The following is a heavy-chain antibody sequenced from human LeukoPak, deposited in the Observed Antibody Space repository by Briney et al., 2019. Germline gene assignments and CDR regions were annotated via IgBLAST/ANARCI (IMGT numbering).Heavy chain of an antibody. CDR3: AKGKSIASLWYMDV. V-gene: IGHV3-9*01. Sequence: PGRSLRLSCEASGFSLGDYAMHWVRQIPGKGLEWVSGITWDSGTIGYAGSVRGRFTISRDNAKNSLYLQMNTLRPEDTAIYYCAKGKSIASLWYMDVWGKGTTVIVS. CDR2: ITWDSGTI. D-gene: IGHD2-2*01. J-gene: IGHJ6*03. CDR1: GFSLGDYA.